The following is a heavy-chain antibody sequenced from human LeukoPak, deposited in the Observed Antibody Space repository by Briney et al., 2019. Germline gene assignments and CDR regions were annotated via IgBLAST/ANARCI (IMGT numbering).Heavy chain of an antibody. CDR2: IYPGDSDT. J-gene: IGHJ4*02. CDR3: ARTGTHRYCSSTSCPSPFDY. Sequence: GGSLQISCQGSGSSFTSYWIGWGRQVPGKGLEWMGVIYPGDSDTRYSPSFQGQVTISADKSISTAYLQWSSLKASDTAMYYCARTGTHRYCSSTSCPSPFDYWGQGTLVTVSS. CDR1: GSSFTSYW. D-gene: IGHD2-2*01. V-gene: IGHV5-51*01.